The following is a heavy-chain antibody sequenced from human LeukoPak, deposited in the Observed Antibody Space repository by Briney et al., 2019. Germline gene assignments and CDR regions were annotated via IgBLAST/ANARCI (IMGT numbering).Heavy chain of an antibody. J-gene: IGHJ4*02. CDR3: ATVILQYYYGSGSPFDY. CDR2: FDPEDGET. CDR1: GYTLTELF. V-gene: IGHV1-24*01. Sequence: ASVKVSCEVSGYTLTELFMHWVRQAPGKGLEWMGGFDPEDGETIYAQKFQGRVTMTEDTSTDTAYMELSSLRSEDTAVYYCATVILQYYYGSGSPFDYWGQGTLVTVSS. D-gene: IGHD3-10*01.